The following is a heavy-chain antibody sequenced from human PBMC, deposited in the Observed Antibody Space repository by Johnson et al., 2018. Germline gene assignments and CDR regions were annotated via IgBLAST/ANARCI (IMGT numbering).Heavy chain of an antibody. CDR2: ISGSGGRT. D-gene: IGHD3-22*01. Sequence: VQLVQSGGGVVQPGRSLRLSCAASGFTFSTYAMSWVRQAPGKGLKWVSAISGSGGRTYYADSVQGRFTISRDNSKNTLYLQMNSLKAEDTAVYDCSRVSGSSGYYYSAFDIWGQGTMVTVSS. CDR3: SRVSGSSGYYYSAFDI. V-gene: IGHV3-23*04. CDR1: GFTFSTYA. J-gene: IGHJ3*02.